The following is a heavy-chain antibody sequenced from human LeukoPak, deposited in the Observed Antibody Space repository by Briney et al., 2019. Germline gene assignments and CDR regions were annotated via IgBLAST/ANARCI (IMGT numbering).Heavy chain of an antibody. CDR1: GFTFSSYA. D-gene: IGHD3-16*02. CDR3: ARGAGSFRPY. CDR2: ISGSGVST. Sequence: GGSLRLSCAASGFTFSSYAMSWVRQAPGKGLEWVSAISGSGVSTYYADSVKGRFTISRDNANNSLSLQMNSLRAEDTAVYYCARGAGSFRPYWGQGTLVTVSS. V-gene: IGHV3-23*01. J-gene: IGHJ4*02.